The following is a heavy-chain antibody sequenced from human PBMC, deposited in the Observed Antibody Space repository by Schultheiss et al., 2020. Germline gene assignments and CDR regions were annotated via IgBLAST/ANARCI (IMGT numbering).Heavy chain of an antibody. Sequence: GGSLRLSCAASGFTVSSNYMSWVRQAPGKGLEWVSSISSSSTIYYADSVKGRFTISRDNATNSLYLQMNSLRAEDTAVYYCARGSGGSCHYWGQGTLVTVSS. CDR3: ARGSGGSCHY. CDR2: ISSSSTI. J-gene: IGHJ4*02. D-gene: IGHD2-15*01. V-gene: IGHV3-69-1*01. CDR1: GFTVSSNY.